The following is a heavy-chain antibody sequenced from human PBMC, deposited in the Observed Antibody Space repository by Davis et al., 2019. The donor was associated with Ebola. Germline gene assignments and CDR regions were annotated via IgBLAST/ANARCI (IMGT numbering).Heavy chain of an antibody. CDR3: ARDPIYDFWSGYYFDY. D-gene: IGHD3-3*01. V-gene: IGHV3-21*01. J-gene: IGHJ4*02. CDR2: ISSSSSYI. Sequence: PGGSLRLSCAASAFSFSSYSMNWVRQAPGKGLEWVSSISSSSSYIYYADSVKGRFTISRDNAKNSLYLQMNSLRAEDTAVYYCARDPIYDFWSGYYFDYWGQGTLVTVSS. CDR1: AFSFSSYS.